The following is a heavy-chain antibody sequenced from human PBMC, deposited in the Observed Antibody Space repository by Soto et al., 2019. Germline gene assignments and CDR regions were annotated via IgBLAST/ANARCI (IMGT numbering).Heavy chain of an antibody. D-gene: IGHD3-10*01. CDR3: AKDRGQLNAEYFQH. CDR2: ISGSGGST. J-gene: IGHJ1*01. Sequence: GGSLRFSCAASGFTFSSYAMSWVRQAPGKGLEWVSAISGSGGSTYYADSLKGRFTISRDNSKNTLYLQMNSLRAEDTAVYYCAKDRGQLNAEYFQHWGQGTLVTVSS. CDR1: GFTFSSYA. V-gene: IGHV3-23*01.